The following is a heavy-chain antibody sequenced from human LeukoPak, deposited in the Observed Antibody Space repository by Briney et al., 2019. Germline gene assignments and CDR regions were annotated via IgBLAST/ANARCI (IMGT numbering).Heavy chain of an antibody. CDR1: GFTVSSNY. J-gene: IGHJ4*02. D-gene: IGHD3-10*01. Sequence: GGSLRLSCAASGFTVSSNYMTWVRQAPGKGLEWVSVIYSGGSTYYADSVKGRFTISRDNAKNTLYLQMNSLRAEDTAVCYCASTVSGFGELNYWGQGTLVTVSS. V-gene: IGHV3-66*02. CDR3: ASTVSGFGELNY. CDR2: IYSGGST.